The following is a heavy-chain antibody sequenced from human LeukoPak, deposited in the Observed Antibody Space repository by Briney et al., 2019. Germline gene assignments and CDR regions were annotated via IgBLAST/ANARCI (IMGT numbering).Heavy chain of an antibody. CDR1: GGSIIRSSYY. D-gene: IGHD3-3*01. Sequence: PSETLSLTCSVSGGSIIRSSYYWTWIRQSPGRGLEWIGNTYYSGSTLYNPSLKSRVTISVDTSKNQFSLRLTSVTAADTAVYYCARPRGDLWSGYDYWGQGVLVTVSP. CDR3: ARPRGDLWSGYDY. CDR2: TYYSGST. J-gene: IGHJ4*02. V-gene: IGHV4-39*01.